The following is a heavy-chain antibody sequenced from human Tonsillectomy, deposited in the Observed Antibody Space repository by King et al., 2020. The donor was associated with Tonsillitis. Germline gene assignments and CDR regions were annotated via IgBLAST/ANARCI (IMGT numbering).Heavy chain of an antibody. Sequence: VQLVESGGGLVQPGGSLRLSCAASGFTFSSYAMSWVRQAPGKGLEWVSGISGSGGSTYYADSVKDRFTISRDNSKNTLYLQMNSLRAEDTAVYYCAKGAPGIAVAGSGAFEYWGQGTLVTVSS. J-gene: IGHJ4*02. CDR1: GFTFSSYA. V-gene: IGHV3-23*04. CDR2: ISGSGGST. CDR3: AKGAPGIAVAGSGAFEY. D-gene: IGHD6-19*01.